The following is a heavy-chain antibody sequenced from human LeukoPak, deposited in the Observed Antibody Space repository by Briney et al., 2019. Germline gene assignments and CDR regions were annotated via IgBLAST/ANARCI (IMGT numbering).Heavy chain of an antibody. CDR3: AREGVHCSGRSCLKAY. D-gene: IGHD2-15*01. Sequence: GGSLTLSCAASGFTFSTYWMSWVRQAPGKGLEWVANIKKDGREKYYMDSVKGRFTISSADAENSLYLQTNSLRAEDTAVYYCAREGVHCSGRSCLKAYWGQGTQVTVSS. V-gene: IGHV3-7*03. J-gene: IGHJ4*02. CDR2: IKKDGREK. CDR1: GFTFSTYW.